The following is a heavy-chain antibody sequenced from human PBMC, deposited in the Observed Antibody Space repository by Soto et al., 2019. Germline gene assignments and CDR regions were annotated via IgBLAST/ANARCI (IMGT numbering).Heavy chain of an antibody. CDR3: ARAAGSIIDTNWFDP. V-gene: IGHV4-4*07. CDR2: IYTSGST. CDR1: GGSISSYY. J-gene: IGHJ5*02. D-gene: IGHD6-13*01. Sequence: TSETLSLTCTVSGGSISSYYWSWIRQPAGKGLEWIGRIYTSGSTNYNPSLKSRVTMSVDTSKNQFSLKLSSVTAADTAVYYCARAAGSIIDTNWFDPWGQGTLVTVSS.